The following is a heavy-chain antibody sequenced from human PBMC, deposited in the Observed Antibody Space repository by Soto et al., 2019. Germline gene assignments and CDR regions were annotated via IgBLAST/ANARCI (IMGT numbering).Heavy chain of an antibody. Sequence: QVQLVQSGAEVKKPGSSVKVSCKASGGTFSSYAISWVRQAPGQGLEWMGGIIPIFGTANYAQKFQGRVTITADESRSSGYMELCSGRSYDTAVYYCARDRIIRGYSSSYGFYYWGQGTLVTVSS. CDR3: ARDRIIRGYSSSYGFYY. V-gene: IGHV1-69*01. J-gene: IGHJ4*02. CDR1: GGTFSSYA. D-gene: IGHD6-6*01. CDR2: IIPIFGTA.